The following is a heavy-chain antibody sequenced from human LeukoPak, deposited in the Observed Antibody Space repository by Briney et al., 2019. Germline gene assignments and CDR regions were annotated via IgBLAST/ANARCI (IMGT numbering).Heavy chain of an antibody. Sequence: SETLSLTCDVSGGSCDDYYCSWIRQPPGKGLEWIGEIHPHGIFYYNSSLMSRVTISVDTSKSQFSLRLTSVTAADTAFYYCARGRDRSKAGDLWGQGSLVTVSS. J-gene: IGHJ5*02. D-gene: IGHD5-24*01. CDR2: IHPHGIF. CDR3: ARGRDRSKAGDL. CDR1: GGSCDDYY. V-gene: IGHV4-34*01.